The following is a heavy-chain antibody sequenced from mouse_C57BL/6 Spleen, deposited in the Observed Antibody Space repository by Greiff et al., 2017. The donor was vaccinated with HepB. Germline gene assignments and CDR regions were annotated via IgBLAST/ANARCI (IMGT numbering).Heavy chain of an antibody. D-gene: IGHD2-3*01. V-gene: IGHV5-17*01. J-gene: IGHJ2*01. CDR2: ISSGSNTI. Sequence: EVMLVESGGGLVKPGGSLKLSCAASGFTFSDYGMHWVRQAPEKGLEWVAYISSGSNTIYYADTVKGRFTISRDNAKNTLFLQMTSLRSEDTAMYYCARRSDPFIYDGYYFDYWGQGTTLTVSS. CDR3: ARRSDPFIYDGYYFDY. CDR1: GFTFSDYG.